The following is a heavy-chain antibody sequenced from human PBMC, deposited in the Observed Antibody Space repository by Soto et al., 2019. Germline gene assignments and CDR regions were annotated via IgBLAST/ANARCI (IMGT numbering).Heavy chain of an antibody. CDR3: AKADDFWSGYHIYYYFGMDV. D-gene: IGHD3-3*01. CDR1: GFTFSGYA. CDR2: ISGSGGRT. Sequence: PGGSLRLSCAASGFTFSGYAMSWVRQAPGKGLEWVSGISGSGGRTYYADSVKGRFTTSRDNSKHTLYLQMNSLRAEDTAVYYCAKADDFWSGYHIYYYFGMDVWGQGTTVTVSS. V-gene: IGHV3-23*01. J-gene: IGHJ6*02.